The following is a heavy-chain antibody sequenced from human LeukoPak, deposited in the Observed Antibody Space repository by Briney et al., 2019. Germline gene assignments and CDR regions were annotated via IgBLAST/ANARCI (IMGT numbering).Heavy chain of an antibody. CDR2: MKSKADGGTT. D-gene: IGHD3-16*01. V-gene: IGHV3-15*01. Sequence: GGSLRLSCAASGFTFVNTWMSWVRQARGKGLEWVGRMKSKADGGTTDYAARVKGRFTISRDDSKNTLYLQVDSLRTEDTAVYYCTAERFWVLLYWGQGTLVTVSS. CDR3: TAERFWVLLY. CDR1: GFTFVNTW. J-gene: IGHJ4*02.